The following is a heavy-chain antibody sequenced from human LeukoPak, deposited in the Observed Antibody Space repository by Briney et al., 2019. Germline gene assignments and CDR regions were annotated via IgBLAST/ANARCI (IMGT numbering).Heavy chain of an antibody. J-gene: IGHJ4*02. D-gene: IGHD5-24*01. Sequence: GGSLRLSCAASGFRFSDYSMNWVRQAPGKGLEWISYIGIDSGNTNYADSVKGRFTISGDKAKNSLYLQMNSLRVEDTAVYYCARDYKYAFDNWGQGTLVT. CDR1: GFRFSDYS. CDR2: IGIDSGNT. V-gene: IGHV3-48*01. CDR3: ARDYKYAFDN.